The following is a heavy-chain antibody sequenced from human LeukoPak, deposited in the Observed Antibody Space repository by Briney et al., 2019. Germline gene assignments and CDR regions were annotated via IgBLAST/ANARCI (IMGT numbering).Heavy chain of an antibody. V-gene: IGHV3-33*01. Sequence: GGSLRLSCAASGFTFSSYGMHWVRQAPGKGPEWVAVIWYDGSNKYYADSVKGRFTISRDNSKNTLYLQMNSLRAEDTAVYYCARDRAPHRPHYYGMDVWGQGTTVTVSS. CDR2: IWYDGSNK. CDR3: ARDRAPHRPHYYGMDV. CDR1: GFTFSSYG. D-gene: IGHD3-10*01. J-gene: IGHJ6*02.